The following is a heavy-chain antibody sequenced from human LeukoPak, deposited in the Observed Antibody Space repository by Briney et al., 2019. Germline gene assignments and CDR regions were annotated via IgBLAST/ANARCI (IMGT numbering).Heavy chain of an antibody. CDR2: IYTSGST. D-gene: IGHD3-10*01. Sequence: KASETLSLTCTVSGGSISSYYWSWIRQPAGKGLEWIGRIYTSGSTNYNPSLKSRVTMSVDTSKNQFSLKLSSVTAADTAVYYCARGALRLRLGELSWFDPWGQGTLVTVSS. CDR3: ARGALRLRLGELSWFDP. V-gene: IGHV4-4*07. J-gene: IGHJ5*02. CDR1: GGSISSYY.